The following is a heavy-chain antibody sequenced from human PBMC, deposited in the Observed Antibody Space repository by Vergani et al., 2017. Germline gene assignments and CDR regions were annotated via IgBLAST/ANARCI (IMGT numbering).Heavy chain of an antibody. J-gene: IGHJ5*02. CDR3: ALAESSTSCINSVCITPETGSWFDP. CDR1: GYTFTYRY. D-gene: IGHD2-2*01. CDR2: ITPFNGNT. V-gene: IGHV1-45*02. Sequence: QMQLVQSGAEVKKTGSLVKVSCKASGYTFTYRYLHWVRQAPGQALEWMGWITPFNGNTNYAQKFQDRVTITRDRSMSTAYMELSSLRSEDTAMYYCALAESSTSCINSVCITPETGSWFDPWGQGTLVTVSS.